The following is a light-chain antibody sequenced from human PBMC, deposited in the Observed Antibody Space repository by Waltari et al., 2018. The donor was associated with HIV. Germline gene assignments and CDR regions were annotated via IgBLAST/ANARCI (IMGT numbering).Light chain of an antibody. V-gene: IGKV3-15*01. CDR3: QQYNNWPFT. J-gene: IGKJ3*01. CDR2: GAS. CDR1: QSVSSS. Sequence: EIVMTQSPATLSVSPGERAPLSCRASQSVSSSLAWYQQKPGQDPRLLIDGASTRATGIPARFSGSGSGTEFTLTISSLQSEDFAVYYCQQYNNWPFTFGPGTKVDIK.